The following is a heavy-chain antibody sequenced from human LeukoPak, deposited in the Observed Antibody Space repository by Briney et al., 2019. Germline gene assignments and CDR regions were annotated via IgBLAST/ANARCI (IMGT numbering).Heavy chain of an antibody. Sequence: GASVKVSCKASGYTFTGYYMHWVRQAPGQGLEWMGWINPNSGGTNYAQKFQGRVTMTRDTSISTAYMELSRLRSDDTAVYYCAKRGRRIGGSNQNWFDPWGQGTLVTVSS. D-gene: IGHD2-15*01. CDR2: INPNSGGT. J-gene: IGHJ5*02. CDR3: AKRGRRIGGSNQNWFDP. V-gene: IGHV1-2*02. CDR1: GYTFTGYY.